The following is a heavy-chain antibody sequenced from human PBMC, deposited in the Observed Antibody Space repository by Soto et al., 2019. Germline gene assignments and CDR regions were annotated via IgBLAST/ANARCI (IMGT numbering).Heavy chain of an antibody. V-gene: IGHV4-31*03. Sequence: TLSLTCTVSGGSISRGGYYWIWIRHHPGKGLEWIGYIYYSGSTYYNPSLKSRVTISVDTSKNQFSLKLSSVTAADTAVYYCARDRGTMVRGLGNWFDPWGQGTLVTVSS. CDR1: GGSISRGGYY. CDR3: ARDRGTMVRGLGNWFDP. CDR2: IYYSGST. D-gene: IGHD3-10*01. J-gene: IGHJ5*02.